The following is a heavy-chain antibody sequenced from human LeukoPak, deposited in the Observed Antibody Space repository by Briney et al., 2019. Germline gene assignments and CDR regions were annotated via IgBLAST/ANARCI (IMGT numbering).Heavy chain of an antibody. CDR3: ARALRSYYMDV. D-gene: IGHD3-3*01. Sequence: SETLSLTCTVSGGSISSYYWSWIRQPPGKGLEWIGYIYYSGSTSYNPSLKSRVTISVDTSKNQFSLKLSSVTAADTAVYYCARALRSYYMDVWGKGTTVTISS. CDR1: GGSISSYY. CDR2: IYYSGST. J-gene: IGHJ6*03. V-gene: IGHV4-59*01.